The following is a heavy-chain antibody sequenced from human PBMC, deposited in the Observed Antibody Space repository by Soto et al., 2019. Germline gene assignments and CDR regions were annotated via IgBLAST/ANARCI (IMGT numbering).Heavy chain of an antibody. J-gene: IGHJ4*02. CDR1: GYTFTSYY. Sequence: ASVKVSCKASGYTFTSYYMHWVRQAPGQGLEWMGIINPSGGSTSYAQKFQGRVTMTRDTSTSTVYIELSSLRSEDTAVYYCARDPTEINYDILTGYYIHFDYWGQGTLVTVSS. D-gene: IGHD3-9*01. CDR3: ARDPTEINYDILTGYYIHFDY. CDR2: INPSGGST. V-gene: IGHV1-46*03.